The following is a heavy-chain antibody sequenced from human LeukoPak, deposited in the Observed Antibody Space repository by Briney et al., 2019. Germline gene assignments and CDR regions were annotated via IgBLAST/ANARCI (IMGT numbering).Heavy chain of an antibody. V-gene: IGHV4-34*08. CDR2: INRSGST. CDR1: GFTFSSYW. CDR3: ALEGGYCSGGSCYSRRAPFDY. Sequence: GSLRLSCAASGFTFSSYWMNWARQAPGKGLEWIGEINRSGSTNYNPSLKSRVTISVDTSKNQFSLKLSSVTAADTAVYYCALEGGYCSGGSCYSRRAPFDYWGQGTLVTVSS. J-gene: IGHJ4*02. D-gene: IGHD2-15*01.